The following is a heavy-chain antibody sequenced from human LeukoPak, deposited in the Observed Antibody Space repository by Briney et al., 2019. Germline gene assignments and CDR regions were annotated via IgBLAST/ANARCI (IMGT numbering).Heavy chain of an antibody. D-gene: IGHD6-13*01. Sequence: PSETLSLTCTVSGGSISSYYWSWIRQPPGKGLEWIGYIYTSGSTNYNPSLKSRVTISVDTSKNQFSLKLSSVTAADTAVYYCARRGISGYSSSWNWFDPWGQGTLVTVSS. J-gene: IGHJ5*02. CDR1: GGSISSYY. CDR3: ARRGISGYSSSWNWFDP. CDR2: IYTSGST. V-gene: IGHV4-4*09.